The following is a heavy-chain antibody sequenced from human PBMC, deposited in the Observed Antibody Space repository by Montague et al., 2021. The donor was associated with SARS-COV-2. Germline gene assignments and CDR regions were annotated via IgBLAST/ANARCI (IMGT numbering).Heavy chain of an antibody. D-gene: IGHD3-9*01. CDR2: TYYRSKWDS. CDR1: GDSVSRKSVA. CDR3: ASSGIPLTGHDAFDI. V-gene: IGHV6-1*01. J-gene: IGHJ3*02. Sequence: CAISGDSVSRKSVAWNWIRQSPSRGLEWLGRTYYRSKWDSDYAESAKRXLGITPDTSKNQVSLQLNSVIPEDKTVYYCASSGIPLTGHDAFDIWGQGTMVTFSS.